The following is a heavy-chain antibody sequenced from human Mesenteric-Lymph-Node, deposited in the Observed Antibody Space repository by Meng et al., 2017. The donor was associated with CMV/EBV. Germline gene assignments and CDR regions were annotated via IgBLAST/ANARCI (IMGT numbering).Heavy chain of an antibody. J-gene: IGHJ4*02. CDR3: ARTRRGEHSSSCMDY. V-gene: IGHV3-21*01. D-gene: IGHD6-13*01. Sequence: SGFTFSSYSMNWVRQAPGKGLEWVSSISSSSSYIYYADSVKGRFTISRDNAKNSLYLQMNSLRAEDTAVYYCARTRRGEHSSSCMDYWGQGTLVTVSS. CDR1: GFTFSSYS. CDR2: ISSSSSYI.